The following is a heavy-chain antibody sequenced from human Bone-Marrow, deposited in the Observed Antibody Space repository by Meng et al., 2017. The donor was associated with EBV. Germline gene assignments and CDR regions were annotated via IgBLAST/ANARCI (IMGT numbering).Heavy chain of an antibody. D-gene: IGHD6-13*01. V-gene: IGHV1-3*01. J-gene: IGHJ4*02. Sequence: VQLMQAWRVLKKHGASVKVLCNASGYTLITYAIYCARQDPGQKLEWRGWIKPGNGHTRYSQKFQGRLTFIRDTSASTAYMELSSLRSEDTAVYYCARVYIPTTAAALFDYWGQGTLVTVSS. CDR2: IKPGNGHT. CDR1: GYTLITYA. CDR3: ARVYIPTTAAALFDY.